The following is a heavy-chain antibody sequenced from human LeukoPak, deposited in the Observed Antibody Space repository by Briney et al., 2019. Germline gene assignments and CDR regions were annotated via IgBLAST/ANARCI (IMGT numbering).Heavy chain of an antibody. Sequence: GEALKISWKGSGDSFTSYWIGLGRQIPGKGLELRGIIYPGDSDTRYSPSFQGQVTISADKSISTAYLQWSSLKASDTAMYYCARHDNYYYYMDVWGKGTTVTVSS. V-gene: IGHV5-51*01. CDR3: ARHDNYYYYMDV. CDR2: IYPGDSDT. CDR1: GDSFTSYW. J-gene: IGHJ6*03.